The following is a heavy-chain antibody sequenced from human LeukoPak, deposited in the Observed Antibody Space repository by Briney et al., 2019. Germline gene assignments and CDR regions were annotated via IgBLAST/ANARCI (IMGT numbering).Heavy chain of an antibody. D-gene: IGHD1-26*01. CDR3: ARGIGSYYHFDY. CDR2: IIPIFGTA. Sequence: SVKVSCKASGGTFSSYAISWVRQAPGQGLEWMGGIIPIFGTANYAQKFQGRVTITTDESTSTAYMELSSLRSEDTAVYYCARGIGSYYHFDYWGQGTLVTVSS. V-gene: IGHV1-69*05. J-gene: IGHJ4*02. CDR1: GGTFSSYA.